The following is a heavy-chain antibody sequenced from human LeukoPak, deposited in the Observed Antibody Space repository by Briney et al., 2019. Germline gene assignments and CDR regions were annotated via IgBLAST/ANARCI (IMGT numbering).Heavy chain of an antibody. CDR1: GFTYSNVW. D-gene: IGHD3-3*02. CDR3: TTGIDDEGGY. J-gene: IGHJ4*02. V-gene: IGHV3-15*07. CDR2: IKTNAEGGTL. Sequence: GSLRLSCAASGFTYSNVWMNWVRQAPGKGLEWVGRIKTNAEGGTLDYTAPVKGRFTISRDDSKNTLYLQMGSLEVEDTGMYYCTTGIDDEGGYWGQGTLVTVSS.